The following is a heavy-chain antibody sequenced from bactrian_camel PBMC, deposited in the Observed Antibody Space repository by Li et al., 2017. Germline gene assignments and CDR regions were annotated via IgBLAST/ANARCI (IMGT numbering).Heavy chain of an antibody. CDR2: IRNSGGQT. CDR1: GYTSSTWC. Sequence: VQLVESGGGSVQAGGSLRLSCTVSGYTSSTWCMAWFRQAPGSEREGIAAIRNSGGQTWYHDSVKGRFTISQDNAKNTVYLQMNSLKTEDTAVNYCVTECTRSGRWTRYWGQGT. D-gene: IGHD1*01. V-gene: IGHV3S1*01. J-gene: IGHJ5*01. CDR3: VTECTRSGRWTRY.